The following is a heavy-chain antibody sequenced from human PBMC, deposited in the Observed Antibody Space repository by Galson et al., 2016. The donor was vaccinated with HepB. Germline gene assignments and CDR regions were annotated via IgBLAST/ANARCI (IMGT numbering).Heavy chain of an antibody. CDR2: TYYGSNWLS. CDR1: GDSVSSNSAV. Sequence: CAISGDSVSSNSAVWNWIRQSPSRGLEWLGRTYYGSNWLSDYAVPVRGRININPDTSKNQFSLQLDSVTPEDTAVYYCAREFVSSFTHWGQGTLLTVSS. V-gene: IGHV6-1*01. CDR3: AREFVSSFTH. J-gene: IGHJ4*02. D-gene: IGHD6-6*01.